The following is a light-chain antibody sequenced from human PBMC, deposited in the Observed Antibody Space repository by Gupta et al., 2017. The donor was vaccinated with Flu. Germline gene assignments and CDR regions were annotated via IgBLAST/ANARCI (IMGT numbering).Light chain of an antibody. V-gene: IGKV3-11*01. CDR2: DAA. J-gene: IGKJ4*01. Sequence: PATLSLSPGERATLSCRARQSVSSYLAWDQQKPGQAPRLLIYDAANRATGIPARFSGSGSGTDFTLTISSLEPEDFAVYYCQQRSNWPLTFGGGTKVEIK. CDR1: QSVSSY. CDR3: QQRSNWPLT.